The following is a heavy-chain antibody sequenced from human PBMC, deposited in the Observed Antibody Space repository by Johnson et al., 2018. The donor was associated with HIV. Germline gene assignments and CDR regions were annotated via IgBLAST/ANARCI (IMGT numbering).Heavy chain of an antibody. Sequence: QVQLVESGGGVVQPGRSLRLSCVASGFTFSSYTMHWVRQAPGKGLEWVAVISYDGSNIYFADSVKVRFTISRDNSKNTLYLQMSSLRAEDTAVYYCARGGIIHDAFDIWGQGTMVTVSS. V-gene: IGHV3-30*04. J-gene: IGHJ3*02. CDR3: ARGGIIHDAFDI. D-gene: IGHD1-1*01. CDR2: ISYDGSNI. CDR1: GFTFSSYT.